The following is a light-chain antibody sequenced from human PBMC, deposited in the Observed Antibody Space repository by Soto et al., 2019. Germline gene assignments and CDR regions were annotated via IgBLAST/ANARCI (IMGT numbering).Light chain of an antibody. CDR3: QHYNSYPQT. V-gene: IGKV1-5*01. Sequence: DIQMTQYPSTLSASVGDRVTITCRASQSISSWLAWYQQKPGKAPKLLIYDASSLESGVPSRFSGSGSGTEFTLTISSLQPDDFATYYCQHYNSYPQTFGQGTKVDIK. J-gene: IGKJ1*01. CDR1: QSISSW. CDR2: DAS.